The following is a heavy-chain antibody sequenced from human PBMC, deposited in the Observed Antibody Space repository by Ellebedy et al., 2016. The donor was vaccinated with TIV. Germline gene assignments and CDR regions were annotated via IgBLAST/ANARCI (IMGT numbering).Heavy chain of an antibody. CDR1: GFTLSSFG. D-gene: IGHD6-19*01. Sequence: GESLKIPCAASGFTLSSFGMHWVRQAPGKGLEGVAVISQEGNNKYYGNSVKGRLTISRDNTKNTVYLQMDTLRAEDTAVYYCAKDKGGIAVRGLARLDYWGQGTLVTVSS. V-gene: IGHV3-30*18. CDR3: AKDKGGIAVRGLARLDY. J-gene: IGHJ4*02. CDR2: ISQEGNNK.